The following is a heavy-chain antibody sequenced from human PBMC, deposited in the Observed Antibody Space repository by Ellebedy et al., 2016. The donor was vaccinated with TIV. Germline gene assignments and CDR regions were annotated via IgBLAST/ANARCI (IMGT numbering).Heavy chain of an antibody. J-gene: IGHJ4*02. CDR1: GGSISSYY. CDR3: ATYYYDSSGYHPFNY. Sequence: MPSETLSLTCTVSGGSISSYYWSWIRQPPGKGLEWIGYIYYSGSTNYNPSLKSRVTISVDTSKNQFSLKLSSVTAADTAVYYCATYYYDSSGYHPFNYWGQGTLVTVSS. CDR2: IYYSGST. V-gene: IGHV4-59*01. D-gene: IGHD3-22*01.